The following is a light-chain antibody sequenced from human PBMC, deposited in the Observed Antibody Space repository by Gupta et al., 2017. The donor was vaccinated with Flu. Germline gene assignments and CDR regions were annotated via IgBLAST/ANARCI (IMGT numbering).Light chain of an antibody. Sequence: EIVLTQSPAALSLSPGERATLSCRASQGVSRYLAWYQQKPGQAPRLVIYDASMRATGIPARFSGGGYAKDFTLTSSRREDEDFAGYYGQHGNTLSTYGHGTNVEIK. CDR2: DAS. V-gene: IGKV3-11*01. CDR1: QGVSRY. CDR3: QHGNTLST. J-gene: IGKJ3*01.